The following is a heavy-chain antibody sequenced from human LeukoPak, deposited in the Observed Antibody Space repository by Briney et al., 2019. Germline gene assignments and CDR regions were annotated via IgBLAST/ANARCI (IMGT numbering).Heavy chain of an antibody. J-gene: IGHJ3*02. CDR3: ARDPQLKAFDI. CDR2: IYYSGST. Sequence: SETLSLTCTVSGGSISSYYWSWLRQPPGKGLERIGYIYYSGSTNYNPSLKSRVTITVDTSKNQFSLKLSSVTAADTAVYYCARDPQLKAFDIWGQGTMVTVSS. V-gene: IGHV4-59*01. CDR1: GGSISSYY.